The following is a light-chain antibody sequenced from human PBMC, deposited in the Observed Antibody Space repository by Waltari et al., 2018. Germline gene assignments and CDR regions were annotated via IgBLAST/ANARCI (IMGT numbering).Light chain of an antibody. J-gene: IGKJ1*01. V-gene: IGKV1-5*03. CDR2: KTS. Sequence: TCRASQIVGRWLSWYQQKPGKDPKLLIYKTSTLERGVPSRFSGSGSGTEFSLTISSLQPDDFATYYCQHYSTYSWTFGQETKLEIK. CDR1: QIVGRW. CDR3: QHYSTYSWT.